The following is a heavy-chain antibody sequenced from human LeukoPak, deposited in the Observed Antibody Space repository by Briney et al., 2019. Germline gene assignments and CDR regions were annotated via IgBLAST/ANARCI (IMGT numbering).Heavy chain of an antibody. CDR3: ARHGLDILTGYVNWFDP. D-gene: IGHD3-9*01. J-gene: IGHJ5*02. CDR1: GDSISNYY. CDR2: VSYSGSP. Sequence: PSETLSLTCTVSGDSISNYYWSWIRQPPGKGLEWIGYVSYSGSPNYNPSLKSRVTISVDTSKNQFSLRLSSVTAADTAVYYCARHGLDILTGYVNWFDPWGQGTLVSVSS. V-gene: IGHV4-59*08.